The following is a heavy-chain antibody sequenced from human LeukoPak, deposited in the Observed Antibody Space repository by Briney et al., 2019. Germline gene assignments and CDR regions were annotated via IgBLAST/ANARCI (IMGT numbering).Heavy chain of an antibody. CDR1: GGSFSGYY. J-gene: IGHJ1*01. Sequence: SETLSLTCAVYGGSFSGYYWSWIRQPPGKGLEWIGEINHSGSTNYNPSLKSQVTISVDTSKNQFSLKLSSVTAADTAVYYCARTGGYCRGGSCYGEYFQHWGQGTLVTVSS. CDR2: INHSGST. CDR3: ARTGGYCRGGSCYGEYFQH. D-gene: IGHD2-15*01. V-gene: IGHV4-34*01.